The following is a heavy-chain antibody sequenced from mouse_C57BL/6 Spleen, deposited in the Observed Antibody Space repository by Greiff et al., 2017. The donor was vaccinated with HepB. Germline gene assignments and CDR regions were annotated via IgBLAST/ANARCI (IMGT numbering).Heavy chain of an antibody. V-gene: IGHV10-1*01. J-gene: IGHJ1*03. CDR1: GFSFNTYA. D-gene: IGHD2-5*01. Sequence: DVKLVESGGGLVQPKGSLKLSCAASGFSFNTYAMNWVRQAPGKGLEWVARIRSKSNNYATYYADSVKDRFTISRDDSESMLYLQMNNLKTEDTAMYYCVRHGGSNYYWYFDVWGTGTTVTVSS. CDR2: IRSKSNNYAT. CDR3: VRHGGSNYYWYFDV.